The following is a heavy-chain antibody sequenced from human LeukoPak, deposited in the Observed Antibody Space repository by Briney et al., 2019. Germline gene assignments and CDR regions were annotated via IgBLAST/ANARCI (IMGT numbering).Heavy chain of an antibody. CDR2: ISYDGSNK. V-gene: IGHV3-30*18. Sequence: GRSLRLSCAASGFTFSSYGMHWVRQAPGKGLEWVAVISYDGSNKYYADSVKGRFTISRDNSKNTLYLQMNSLRAEDTAVYYCAKMSHYYYYMDVWGTGTTVTVSS. J-gene: IGHJ6*03. CDR3: AKMSHYYYYMDV. CDR1: GFTFSSYG.